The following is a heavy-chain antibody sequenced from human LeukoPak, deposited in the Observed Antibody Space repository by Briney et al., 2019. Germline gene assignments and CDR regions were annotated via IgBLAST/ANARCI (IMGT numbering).Heavy chain of an antibody. CDR2: INAGNGNT. J-gene: IGHJ4*02. Sequence: GASVKVSCKASGYTFTSYAMHWVRQAPGQRLECMGWINAGNGNTKYSQKFQGRVTITRDTSASTAYMELSSLRSEDTAVYYCPRARAGESCDYWGQGTLVTVSS. CDR3: PRARAGESCDY. D-gene: IGHD3-16*01. CDR1: GYTFTSYA. V-gene: IGHV1-3*01.